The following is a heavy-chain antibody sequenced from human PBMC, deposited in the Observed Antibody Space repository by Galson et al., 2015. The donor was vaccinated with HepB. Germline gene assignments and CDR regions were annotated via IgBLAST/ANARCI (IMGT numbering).Heavy chain of an antibody. CDR1: GFTFSGSA. CDR2: IRSKANSYAT. CDR3: TSYPPGLPDFDY. J-gene: IGHJ4*02. V-gene: IGHV3-73*01. Sequence: SLRLSCAASGFTFSGSAMHWVRQASGKGLEWVGRIRSKANSYATAYAASVKGRFTISRDDSKNTAYLQMNSLKTEDTAVYYCTSYPPGLPDFDYWGQGTLVTVSS.